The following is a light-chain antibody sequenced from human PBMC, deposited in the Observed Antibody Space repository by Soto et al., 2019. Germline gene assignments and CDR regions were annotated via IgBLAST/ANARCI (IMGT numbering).Light chain of an antibody. CDR1: QSVTSSY. Sequence: EIVLTQSPGTLSLSPGERATLSCSASQSVTSSYLAWWQQKPGQAPRLLIYGASTRATAVPARFTASGSGTEFTLSISSLQSDDFGVYYCQQYDTWPRTFGQGTKVDIK. J-gene: IGKJ1*01. CDR3: QQYDTWPRT. CDR2: GAS. V-gene: IGKV3-15*01.